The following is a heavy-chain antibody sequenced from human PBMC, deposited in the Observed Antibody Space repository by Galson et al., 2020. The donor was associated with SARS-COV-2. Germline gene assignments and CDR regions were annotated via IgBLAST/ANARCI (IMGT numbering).Heavy chain of an antibody. CDR3: AREGYSGSGDAFDI. J-gene: IGHJ3*02. Sequence: GASLKTSCAASGITFSDHYMDLVRPAPGKGLEWVGRTRDKANSYTTEYAASVKNRFTITRDDSKNSLHLQMDSLKTEDTAVYYCAREGYSGSGDAFDIWGQGTMVTVSS. CDR2: TRDKANSYTT. V-gene: IGHV3-72*01. D-gene: IGHD6-13*01. CDR1: GITFSDHY.